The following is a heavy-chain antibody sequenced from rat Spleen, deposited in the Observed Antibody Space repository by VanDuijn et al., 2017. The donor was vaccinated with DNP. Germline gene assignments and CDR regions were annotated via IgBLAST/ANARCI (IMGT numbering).Heavy chain of an antibody. J-gene: IGHJ2*01. CDR1: GYSITSNY. D-gene: IGHD1-1*01. V-gene: IGHV3-1*01. CDR3: ARWVRYFDY. Sequence: EVQFQESGPGLVKSSQSLSLTCSVTGYSITSNYWAWIRKFPGNKMEWMGYINYSGNTAYNPSLRSRISITRDTSKNQFFLQLNSVTTEDTATYYCARWVRYFDYWGQGVMVTVSS. CDR2: INYSGNT.